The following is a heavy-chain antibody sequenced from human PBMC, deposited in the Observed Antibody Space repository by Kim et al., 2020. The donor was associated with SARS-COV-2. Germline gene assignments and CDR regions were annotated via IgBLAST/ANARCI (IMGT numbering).Heavy chain of an antibody. V-gene: IGHV1-3*01. CDR2: INAGNGNT. D-gene: IGHD2-2*01. CDR1: GYTFTSYA. J-gene: IGHJ6*02. Sequence: ASVKVSCKASGYTFTSYAMHWVRQAPGQRLEWMGWINAGNGNTKYSQKFQGRVTITRDTSASTAYMELSSLRSEDTAVYYCARVLDCSSTSCHPRYYYYYGMDVWGQGTTVTVSS. CDR3: ARVLDCSSTSCHPRYYYYYGMDV.